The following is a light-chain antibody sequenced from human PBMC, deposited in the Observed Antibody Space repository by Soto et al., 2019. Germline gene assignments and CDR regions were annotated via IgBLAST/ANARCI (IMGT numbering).Light chain of an antibody. CDR1: QSVSNW. J-gene: IGKJ1*01. Sequence: DIQMTQSPSALSASVEDRDTITCRASQSVSNWLAWYRQKPGEAPTLLIYEGSTLERGVPSRLSGSGPGTEFTLTISSLQPDDFATCYSPQYDTYSRTFGQGTKLEVK. CDR3: PQYDTYSRT. V-gene: IGKV1-5*03. CDR2: EGS.